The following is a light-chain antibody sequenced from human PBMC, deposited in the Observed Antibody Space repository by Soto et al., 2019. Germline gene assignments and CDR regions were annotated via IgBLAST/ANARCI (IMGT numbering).Light chain of an antibody. CDR2: WAS. Sequence: DIVMTQSPDSLAVSLGERATINCKSSQSVLYSSNNKNYLAWYQQNPGQPPKLLIYWASTRESGVPDRFSGSGSGTDFTLTISSLQDEDVEVYYCQQFYNTQFTLGPGTKADIK. CDR3: QQFYNTQFT. J-gene: IGKJ3*01. CDR1: QSVLYSSNNKNY. V-gene: IGKV4-1*01.